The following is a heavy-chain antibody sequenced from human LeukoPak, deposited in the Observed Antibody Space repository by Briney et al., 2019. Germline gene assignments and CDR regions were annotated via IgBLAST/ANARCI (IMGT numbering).Heavy chain of an antibody. CDR1: GGSFSGYY. J-gene: IGHJ5*02. Sequence: PSETLSLTCAVYGGSFSGYYWSWIRQPPGKGLEWIGYIYYSGSTNYNPSLKSRVTISVDTSKNQFSLKLSSVTAADTAVYYCARHLYSSSWDRGPLRFDPWGQGTLVTVSS. CDR2: IYYSGST. D-gene: IGHD6-13*01. CDR3: ARHLYSSSWDRGPLRFDP. V-gene: IGHV4-59*08.